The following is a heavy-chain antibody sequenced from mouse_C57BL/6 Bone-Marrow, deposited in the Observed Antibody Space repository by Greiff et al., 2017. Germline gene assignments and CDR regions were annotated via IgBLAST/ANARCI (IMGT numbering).Heavy chain of an antibody. CDR1: GYSITSGYY. J-gene: IGHJ4*01. CDR2: ISYDGSN. V-gene: IGHV3-6*01. CDR3: ARENYGSSYCYAMDY. D-gene: IGHD1-1*01. Sequence: EVQLQESGPGLVKPSQSLSLTCSVTGYSITSGYYWNWIRQFPGNKLEWMGYISYDGSNNYNPSLKNRISITRDTSKNQFFLKLNSVTTEDTATYYCARENYGSSYCYAMDYWGQGTSVTVSS.